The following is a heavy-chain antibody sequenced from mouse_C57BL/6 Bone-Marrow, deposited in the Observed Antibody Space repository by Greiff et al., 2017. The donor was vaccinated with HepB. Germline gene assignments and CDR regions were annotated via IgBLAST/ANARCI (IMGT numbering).Heavy chain of an antibody. J-gene: IGHJ2*01. CDR3: AREGPSTMSTTGYYYFDY. Sequence: EVKLQESGPGLVKPSQSLSLTCSVTGYSITSGYYWNWIRQFPGNKLEWMGYISYDGSNNYNPSLKNRISITRDTSKNQFFLKLNSVTTEDTATYYCAREGPSTMSTTGYYYFDYWGQGTTLTVSS. V-gene: IGHV3-6*01. CDR2: ISYDGSN. D-gene: IGHD2-4*01. CDR1: GYSITSGYY.